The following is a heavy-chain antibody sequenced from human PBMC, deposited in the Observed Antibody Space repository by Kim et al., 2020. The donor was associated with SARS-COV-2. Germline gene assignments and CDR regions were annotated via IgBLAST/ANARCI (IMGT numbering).Heavy chain of an antibody. Sequence: DSVEGRFTISRDNSKNTLYLQMNSLRAEDTAVYYCAKDHLTLDSTEHFDYWGQGTLVTVSS. CDR3: AKDHLTLDSTEHFDY. D-gene: IGHD1-26*01. V-gene: IGHV3-23*01. J-gene: IGHJ4*02.